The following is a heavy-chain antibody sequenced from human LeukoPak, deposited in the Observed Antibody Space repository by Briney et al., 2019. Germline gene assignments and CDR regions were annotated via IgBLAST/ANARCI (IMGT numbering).Heavy chain of an antibody. D-gene: IGHD3-10*01. J-gene: IGHJ4*02. CDR2: INAYNSDT. V-gene: IGHV1-18*01. CDR3: ARDSSGTGKDY. CDR1: GYTFISYG. Sequence: ASVKVSCKASGYTFISYGISWVRQAPGQGLEGMGWINAYNSDTNYAQKLQGRVTITTDTSTSTAYMELRSLRSDDSAVYYRARDSSGTGKDYWGQGTLVTVSS.